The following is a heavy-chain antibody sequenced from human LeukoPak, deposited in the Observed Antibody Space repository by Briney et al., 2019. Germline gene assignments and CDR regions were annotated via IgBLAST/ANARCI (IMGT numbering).Heavy chain of an antibody. CDR2: IYYSGST. CDR3: ARTRSIRLWPTPDY. J-gene: IGHJ4*02. V-gene: IGHV4-59*01. D-gene: IGHD5-18*01. Sequence: SETLSLTCTVSGGSISSYYWSWIRQPPGKGLEWIGYIYYSGSTNYNPSLKSRVTISVDTYKNQFSLKLSSVSAADTAVYYCARTRSIRLWPTPDYWGQGTLVTVSS. CDR1: GGSISSYY.